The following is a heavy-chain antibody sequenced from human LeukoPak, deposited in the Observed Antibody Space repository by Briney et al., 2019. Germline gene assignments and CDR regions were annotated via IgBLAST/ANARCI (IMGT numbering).Heavy chain of an antibody. J-gene: IGHJ4*02. CDR3: ARAGHCGGDCYSDY. D-gene: IGHD2-21*02. CDR1: GYTFTGYY. CDR2: INPNSGGT. Sequence: ASVKVSCKASGYTFTGYYMHWVRQAPGQGLEWMGWINPNSGGTNYAQKFQGRVTMTRDTYISTAYMELSRLRSDDTAVYYCARAGHCGGDCYSDYWGQGTLVTVSS. V-gene: IGHV1-2*02.